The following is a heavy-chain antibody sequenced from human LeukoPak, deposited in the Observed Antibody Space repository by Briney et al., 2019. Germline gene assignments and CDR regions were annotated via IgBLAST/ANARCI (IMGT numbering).Heavy chain of an antibody. J-gene: IGHJ4*02. D-gene: IGHD5-12*01. CDR2: ISGSGGST. V-gene: IGHV3-23*01. CDR1: GFTFSSYS. CDR3: AKGSIYRVATSYFDY. Sequence: GGSLRLSCAASGFTFSSYSMNWVRQAPGKGLEWVSAISGSGGSTYYADSVKGRFTISRDNSKNTLYLQMNSLRAEDTAVYYCAKGSIYRVATSYFDYWGQGTLVTVSS.